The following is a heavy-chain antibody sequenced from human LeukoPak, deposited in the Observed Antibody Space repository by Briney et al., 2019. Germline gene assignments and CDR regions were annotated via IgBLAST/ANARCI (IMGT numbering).Heavy chain of an antibody. D-gene: IGHD4-17*01. V-gene: IGHV3-30*02. CDR1: GFTFSSYG. J-gene: IGHJ4*02. CDR2: IRYDGSNK. CDR3: ARGLRFTKRKVTTPSYYFDY. Sequence: GGSLRLSCAASGFTFSSYGMHWVRQAPGKGLEWVAFIRYDGSNKYYADSVKGRFTISRDNSKNTLYLQMNSLRSEDTAVYYCARGLRFTKRKVTTPSYYFDYWGQGTLVTVSS.